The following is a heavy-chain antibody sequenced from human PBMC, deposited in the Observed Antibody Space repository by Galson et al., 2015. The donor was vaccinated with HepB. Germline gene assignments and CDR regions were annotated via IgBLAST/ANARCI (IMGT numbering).Heavy chain of an antibody. V-gene: IGHV3-15*01. J-gene: IGHJ4*02. Sequence: SLRLSCAASGFTFINAWMSWVRQAPGKGLEWVGRIKSKSDGGTTDFATPVKGRFTISRDDSKNTLYLQMNSLKTEDTAVYYCATDPRLSVPGTDYWGQGTLVTVSS. D-gene: IGHD6-19*01. CDR2: IKSKSDGGTT. CDR3: ATDPRLSVPGTDY. CDR1: GFTFINAW.